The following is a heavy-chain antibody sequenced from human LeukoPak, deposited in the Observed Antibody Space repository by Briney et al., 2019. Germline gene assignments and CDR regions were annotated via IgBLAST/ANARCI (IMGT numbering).Heavy chain of an antibody. Sequence: PSETLSLTCAVSGYSICSRYYWGWIRQPPGKGLEWIGSIYHSGSTYYNPSLKSRVTISVDTSKNQFSLKLSYVTAADTAVYYCARDPEIVGTSSSWFDPWSQGTLVTVSS. J-gene: IGHJ5*02. D-gene: IGHD5-12*01. CDR2: IYHSGST. CDR1: GYSICSRYY. CDR3: ARDPEIVGTSSSWFDP. V-gene: IGHV4-38-2*02.